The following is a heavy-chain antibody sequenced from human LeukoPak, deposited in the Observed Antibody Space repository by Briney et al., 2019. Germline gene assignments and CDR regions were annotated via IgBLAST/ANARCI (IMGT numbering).Heavy chain of an antibody. D-gene: IGHD4/OR15-4a*01. CDR2: IYSDNT. CDR1: GFTFSSYS. J-gene: IGHJ4*02. CDR3: ARRAGAYSHPYDY. Sequence: PGGSLRLSCAASGFTFSSYSMNWVRQAPGKGLEWVSFIYSDNTHYSDSVKGRFTISRDNSKNTLYLQMNNLRAEGTAVYYCARRAGAYSHPYDYWGQGTLVTVSS. V-gene: IGHV3-53*01.